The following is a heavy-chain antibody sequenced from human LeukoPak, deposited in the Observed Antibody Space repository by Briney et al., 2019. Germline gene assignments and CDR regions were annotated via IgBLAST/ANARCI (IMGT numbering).Heavy chain of an antibody. Sequence: PGGSLRLSCAASGFIFSDYYMSWIRQAPGKGLEWLSFISSGGSTTYYADSVKGRFTISRDNAQNSLYLQMDSLRAEDSAIYYCAREGWDLNALDIWGQGTMVTVSP. CDR2: ISSGGSTT. J-gene: IGHJ3*02. D-gene: IGHD1-26*01. CDR1: GFIFSDYY. CDR3: AREGWDLNALDI. V-gene: IGHV3-11*04.